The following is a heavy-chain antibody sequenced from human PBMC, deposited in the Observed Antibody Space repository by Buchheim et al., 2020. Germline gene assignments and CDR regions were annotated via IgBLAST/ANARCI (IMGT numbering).Heavy chain of an antibody. CDR2: ISSSSSYT. CDR1: GFTFSSYS. J-gene: IGHJ4*02. D-gene: IGHD6-13*01. CDR3: AGVMGAAAGMGSGY. Sequence: EVQLVESGGGLVQPGGSLRLSCAASGFTFSSYSMNWVRQAPGKGLEWVAYISSSSSYTNYADSVKGRFTISRDNAKNSMYLQMNSLRAEDTAVYYCAGVMGAAAGMGSGYWGQGTL. V-gene: IGHV3-48*04.